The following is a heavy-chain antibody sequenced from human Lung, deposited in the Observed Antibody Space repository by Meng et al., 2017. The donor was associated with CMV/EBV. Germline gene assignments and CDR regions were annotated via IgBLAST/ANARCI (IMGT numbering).Heavy chain of an antibody. D-gene: IGHD3-9*01. CDR2: IWNDGSIK. J-gene: IGHJ6*02. Sequence: GESXKISXAASGFSFSSYGMHWVRQAPGKGLEWVAVIWNDGSIKYYADSVKGRFTISRDNSKNTLYLQMYSLRADDTAVYHCAKAQFGRYFDGRDGMDVWGQGTXVTVSS. CDR1: GFSFSSYG. V-gene: IGHV3-33*06. CDR3: AKAQFGRYFDGRDGMDV.